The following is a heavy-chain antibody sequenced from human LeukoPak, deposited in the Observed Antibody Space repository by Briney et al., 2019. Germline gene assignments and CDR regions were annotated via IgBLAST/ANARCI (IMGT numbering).Heavy chain of an antibody. CDR1: GFTFSSYW. J-gene: IGHJ4*02. CDR2: INSDGSST. D-gene: IGHD4-23*01. CDR3: ARDPPYGGNSEEADY. V-gene: IGHV3-74*01. Sequence: GGSLRLSCAASGFTFSSYWMHWVRQAPGKGLVWVSRINSDGSSTSYADSVKGRFTISRDNAKNTLYLQMNSLRAEDTAEYYCARDPPYGGNSEEADYWGQGTLVTVSS.